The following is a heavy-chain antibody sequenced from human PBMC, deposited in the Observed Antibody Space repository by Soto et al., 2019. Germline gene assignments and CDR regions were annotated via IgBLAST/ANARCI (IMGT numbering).Heavy chain of an antibody. CDR2: IHHNGST. CDR1: GGSISSGGYY. J-gene: IGHJ1*01. CDR3: VRGVLS. V-gene: IGHV4-31*03. Sequence: QVQLQESGPGLVKASQTLSLTCNVSGGSISSGGYYWTWIRQHPGKGLEWIGNIHHNGSTFYNPSLKSRVSISVDTSKNQFFLKLSSVTAADTAVYFCVRGVLSWGQGTLVTVSS. D-gene: IGHD3-10*01.